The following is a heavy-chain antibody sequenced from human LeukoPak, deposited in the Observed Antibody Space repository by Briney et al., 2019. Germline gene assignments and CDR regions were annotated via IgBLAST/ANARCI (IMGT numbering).Heavy chain of an antibody. D-gene: IGHD2-2*01. CDR2: IYYSGST. Sequence: SETLSLTCTVSGGSISSSSYYWGWIRQPPGKGLEWIGSIYYSGSTYYNPSLKSRVTISVDTSKNQFSLKLSSVTAADTAVYYCASQPLGYCSSTSCLMAGTCYYYGMDVWGQGTTVTVSS. J-gene: IGHJ6*02. V-gene: IGHV4-39*01. CDR3: ASQPLGYCSSTSCLMAGTCYYYGMDV. CDR1: GGSISSSSYY.